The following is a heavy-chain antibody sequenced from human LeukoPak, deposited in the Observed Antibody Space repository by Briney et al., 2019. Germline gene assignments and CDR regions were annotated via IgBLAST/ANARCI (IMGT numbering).Heavy chain of an antibody. CDR3: AREGSSGWYPYYFDY. D-gene: IGHD6-19*01. J-gene: IGHJ4*02. Sequence: PPETLSLTCTVSGGSISSYYWSWIRQPPGKGLEWIGYIYYSGSTNYNPSLKSRVTISVDTSKNQFSLKLSSVTAADTAVYYCAREGSSGWYPYYFDYWGQGTLVTVSS. CDR1: GGSISSYY. CDR2: IYYSGST. V-gene: IGHV4-59*01.